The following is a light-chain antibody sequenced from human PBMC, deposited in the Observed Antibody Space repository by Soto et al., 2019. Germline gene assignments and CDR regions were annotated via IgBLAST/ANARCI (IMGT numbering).Light chain of an antibody. CDR1: SSNIGSNT. CDR2: TNN. Sequence: QSVLTQPPSASVTPGQSVTISCSGSSSNIGSNTVNWYQQRPGTAPKLLLYTNNQRPSGVPDRFSGSKSGTSASLAISGLQYEDEADYYCAAWDDSLNGPEVVFGGGTPLTVL. J-gene: IGLJ2*01. V-gene: IGLV1-44*01. CDR3: AAWDDSLNGPEVV.